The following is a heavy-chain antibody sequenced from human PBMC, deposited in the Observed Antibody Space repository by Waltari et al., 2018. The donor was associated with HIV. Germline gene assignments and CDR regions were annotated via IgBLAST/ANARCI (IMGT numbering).Heavy chain of an antibody. CDR2: IYPGASDT. CDR3: ARQDPTLGDSSSRWDAFDI. V-gene: IGHV5-51*01. Sequence: EVQLVQSGAEVKKPGESLKISCKGSGYSFTSYWIGWVRQMPGKGLEWMGIIYPGASDTRYSPSFQGQVTISADKSISTAYLQGSSLKASDTAMYYCARQDPTLGDSSSRWDAFDIWGQGTMVTVSS. D-gene: IGHD6-6*01. CDR1: GYSFTSYW. J-gene: IGHJ3*02.